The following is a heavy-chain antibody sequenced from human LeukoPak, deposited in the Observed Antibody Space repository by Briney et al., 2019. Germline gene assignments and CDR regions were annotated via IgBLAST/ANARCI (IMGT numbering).Heavy chain of an antibody. CDR3: AKVPAAATGGFDY. V-gene: IGHV3-23*01. Sequence: GGSLRLSCAASGFTFSSYAMSWVRQAPGKGLEWVLVISGSGGSTYYADSVKGRFTISRDNSKNTLYLQMNSLRAEDTAVYYCAKVPAAATGGFDYWGQGTLVTVSS. D-gene: IGHD2-2*01. CDR1: GFTFSSYA. J-gene: IGHJ4*02. CDR2: ISGSGGST.